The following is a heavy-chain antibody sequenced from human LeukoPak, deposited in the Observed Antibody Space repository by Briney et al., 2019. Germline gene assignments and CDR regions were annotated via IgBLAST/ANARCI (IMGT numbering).Heavy chain of an antibody. Sequence: PGGSLRLSCAASGFTFSTYSMNWVRQAPGKGLEWVSYISSSSSTIYYADSVKGRFTISRDNAKNSLCLQMNSLRAEDTAVYYCARGSTYYDSSGQVPFDYWSQGTLVTVSS. CDR2: ISSSSSTI. V-gene: IGHV3-48*01. CDR3: ARGSTYYDSSGQVPFDY. D-gene: IGHD3-22*01. CDR1: GFTFSTYS. J-gene: IGHJ4*02.